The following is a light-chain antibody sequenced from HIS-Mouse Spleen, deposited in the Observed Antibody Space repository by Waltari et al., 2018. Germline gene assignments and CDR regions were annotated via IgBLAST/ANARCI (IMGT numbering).Light chain of an antibody. V-gene: IGLV3-21*03. CDR1: HIGSKS. J-gene: IGLJ2*01. CDR3: QVWDSSSDHVV. CDR2: DDS. Sequence: SYVLTQPPSVSVAPGKTARITCGGNHIGSKSVHWYQQKPGQAPVLGVDDDSDRHSGIPERFSGSNSGNTATLTISRVEAGDEADYYCQVWDSSSDHVVFGGGTKLTVL.